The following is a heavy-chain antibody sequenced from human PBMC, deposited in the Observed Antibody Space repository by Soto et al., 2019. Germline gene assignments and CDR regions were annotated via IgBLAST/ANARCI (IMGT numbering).Heavy chain of an antibody. Sequence: SETLSLTCVVSGGSIRSTNWWAWVRQTPGKGLEWIGEAYHNGTSNYNPSLKGRATISVDRSKDQVSLRLNSVIDADTAVYYCARDLDRYCSVTSCHAMDVWGQGTPVTVS. CDR1: GGSIRSTNW. D-gene: IGHD2-15*01. J-gene: IGHJ6*02. V-gene: IGHV4-4*02. CDR2: AYHNGTS. CDR3: ARDLDRYCSVTSCHAMDV.